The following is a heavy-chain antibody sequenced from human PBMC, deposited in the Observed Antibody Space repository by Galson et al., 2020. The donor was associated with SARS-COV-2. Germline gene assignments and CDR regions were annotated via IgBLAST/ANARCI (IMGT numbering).Heavy chain of an antibody. J-gene: IGHJ4*02. V-gene: IGHV3-33*01. CDR2: IWYDGSNK. CDR1: GFTFSSYG. D-gene: IGHD2-2*01. Sequence: SCAASGFTFSSYGMHWVRQAPGKGLEWVAVIWYDGSNKYYADSVKGRFTISRDNSKNTLYLQMNSLRAEDTAVYYCARDFGSPYCSSTSCYGESFDYWGQGTLVTVSS. CDR3: ARDFGSPYCSSTSCYGESFDY.